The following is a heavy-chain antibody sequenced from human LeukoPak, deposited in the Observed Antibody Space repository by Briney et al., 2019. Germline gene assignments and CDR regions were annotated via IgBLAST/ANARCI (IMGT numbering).Heavy chain of an antibody. D-gene: IGHD3-3*01. V-gene: IGHV4-61*01. Sequence: PSETLSLTCTVSGGSVSSGSYYWSWIRQPPGKGLEWIGYIYYSGSTNYNPSLKSRVTISVDTSKNQFSLKLSSVTAADTAVYYWAGRGAFFGVFIPPSGCFAPWGQGTLVTASS. CDR3: AGRGAFFGVFIPPSGCFAP. J-gene: IGHJ5*02. CDR1: GGSVSSGSYY. CDR2: IYYSGST.